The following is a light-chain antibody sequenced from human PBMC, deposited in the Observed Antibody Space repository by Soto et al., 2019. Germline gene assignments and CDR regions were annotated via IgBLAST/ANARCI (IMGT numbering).Light chain of an antibody. CDR3: QQYGSSPPYT. CDR1: QSVRNNY. V-gene: IGKV3-20*01. CDR2: GSS. J-gene: IGKJ2*01. Sequence: EVVLTQSPGTLSLSPGERATLSCWASQSVRNNYLAWYQQKPGQSPKLLIFGSSDRATGIPDRFSGSGSGTDFTLTISRLEPEDFAVYYCQQYGSSPPYTFGQGTKLEIK.